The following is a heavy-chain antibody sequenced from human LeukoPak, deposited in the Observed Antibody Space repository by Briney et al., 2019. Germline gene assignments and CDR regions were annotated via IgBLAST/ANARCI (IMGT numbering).Heavy chain of an antibody. CDR1: GYTFTSYY. CDR2: INPSGGST. J-gene: IGHJ1*01. V-gene: IGHV1-46*01. Sequence: ASVKASCKASGYTFTSYYMHWVRQAPGQGLEWMGIINPSGGSTSYAQKFQGRVTMTRDTSTSTVYMELSSLRSEDTAVYYCARDHAGYSSGPEYFQHWGQGTLVTVSS. CDR3: ARDHAGYSSGPEYFQH. D-gene: IGHD6-19*01.